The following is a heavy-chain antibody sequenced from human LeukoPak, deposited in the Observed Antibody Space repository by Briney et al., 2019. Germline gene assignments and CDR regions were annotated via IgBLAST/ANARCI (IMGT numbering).Heavy chain of an antibody. Sequence: GGSLRLSYAASGFTFSSYSMNWVRQAPGKGLEWVASINHNGNVNYYVDSVKGRFTISRDNAKNSLYLQMSNLRAEDTAVYFCARGGGLDVWGQGATVTVSS. CDR1: GFTFSSYS. D-gene: IGHD3-16*01. V-gene: IGHV3-7*03. CDR2: INHNGNVN. J-gene: IGHJ6*02. CDR3: ARGGGLDV.